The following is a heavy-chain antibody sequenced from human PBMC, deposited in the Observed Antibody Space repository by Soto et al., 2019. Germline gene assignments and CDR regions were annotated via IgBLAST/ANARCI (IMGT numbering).Heavy chain of an antibody. CDR3: ARGHPVGSQYYYGMDV. D-gene: IGHD1-26*01. J-gene: IGHJ6*02. CDR2: IWYDGSNK. V-gene: IGHV3-33*01. Sequence: QMQLVESGGGVVQPGRSLRLSCAASGFTFSSYGMHWVRQAPGKGLEWVAVIWYDGSNKYYADSVKGRFTISRDNSKNRLYLQMNSLRAEDTAVYYCARGHPVGSQYYYGMDVWGQGTTVTVSS. CDR1: GFTFSSYG.